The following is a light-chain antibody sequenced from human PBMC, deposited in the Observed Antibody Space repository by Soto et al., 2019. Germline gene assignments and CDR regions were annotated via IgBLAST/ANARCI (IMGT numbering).Light chain of an antibody. CDR3: QQRSTWIFT. CDR1: QRVSSF. Sequence: EIVLTQSPATLSLSPGDRATLSCRASQRVSSFLAWYQQKPGQAPRLLIYDASKRAAGIPARFSGSGSGTDFTLTISSLEPEDFAVYYCQQRSTWIFTVGPGTKVDIK. J-gene: IGKJ3*01. CDR2: DAS. V-gene: IGKV3-11*01.